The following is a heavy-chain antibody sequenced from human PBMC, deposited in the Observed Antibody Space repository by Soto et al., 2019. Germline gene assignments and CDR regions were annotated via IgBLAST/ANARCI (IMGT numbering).Heavy chain of an antibody. CDR3: ASATVVAATFDF. V-gene: IGHV3-21*01. D-gene: IGHD2-15*01. Sequence: KTVGSLRLSCAASGFAFRSYNMNWVRQAPGKGLEWVASISSGSSNIYYADSVKGRFTISRDNAKNSLFLQMDSLRAEDSAVYYCASATVVAATFDFWGQGTLVTVSS. J-gene: IGHJ4*02. CDR2: ISSGSSNI. CDR1: GFAFRSYN.